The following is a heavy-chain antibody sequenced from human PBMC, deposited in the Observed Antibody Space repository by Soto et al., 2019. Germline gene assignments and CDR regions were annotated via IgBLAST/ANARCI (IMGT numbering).Heavy chain of an antibody. V-gene: IGHV1-69*01. CDR3: ARDGGRHSGGIDY. Sequence: QVQLVQSGAEVKKPGSSVKVSCKASGGTFSSYSINWVRQAPGQGLEWMGEIIPIFGTANYAQKFQGRVTITADESTSTAYMELSSLRSEDTAGYYCARDGGRHSGGIDYWGQGTLVTVYS. CDR2: IIPIFGTA. CDR1: GGTFSSYS. J-gene: IGHJ4*02. D-gene: IGHD1-26*01.